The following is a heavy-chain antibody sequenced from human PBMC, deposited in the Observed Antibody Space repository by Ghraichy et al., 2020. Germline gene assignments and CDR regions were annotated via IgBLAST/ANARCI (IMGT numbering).Heavy chain of an antibody. D-gene: IGHD5-18*01. V-gene: IGHV3-33*01. Sequence: GGSLRLSCAASGFTFSSYGMHWVRQAPGKGLEWVAVIWYDGSNKYYADSVKGRFTISRDNSKNTLYLQMNSLRAEDTAVYYCARGGDGEDVDTAMVILDYWGQGTLVTVSS. CDR2: IWYDGSNK. CDR1: GFTFSSYG. CDR3: ARGGDGEDVDTAMVILDY. J-gene: IGHJ4*02.